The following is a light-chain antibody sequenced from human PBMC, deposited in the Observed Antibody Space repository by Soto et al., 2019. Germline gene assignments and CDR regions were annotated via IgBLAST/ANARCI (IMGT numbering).Light chain of an antibody. J-gene: IGLJ3*02. Sequence: QSALTQPASVSGSPGQSITISCTGTSSDVGSYNLVSWYQRHPDKDPKLMIYEVSKRPSGVSDRFSGSKSGNTASLTISGLQAEYEADYYCCSYASTSTLLFGGGTKLTVL. CDR2: EVS. CDR1: SSDVGSYNL. V-gene: IGLV2-23*02. CDR3: CSYASTSTLL.